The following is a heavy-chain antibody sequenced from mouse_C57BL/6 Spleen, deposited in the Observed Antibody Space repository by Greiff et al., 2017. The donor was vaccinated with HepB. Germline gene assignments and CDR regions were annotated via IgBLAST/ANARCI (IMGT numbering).Heavy chain of an antibody. V-gene: IGHV3-6*01. D-gene: IGHD1-1*01. J-gene: IGHJ3*01. CDR1: GYSITSGYY. CDR3: VREHYGSSFAY. CDR2: ISYDGSN. Sequence: EVQLQESGPGLVKPSQSLSLTCSVTGYSITSGYYWNWIRQFPGNKLEWMGYISYDGSNKYNPSLKNRIPITRDPSKNQFFLKLNSVTTEDTATYYCVREHYGSSFAYWGQGTLVTVSA.